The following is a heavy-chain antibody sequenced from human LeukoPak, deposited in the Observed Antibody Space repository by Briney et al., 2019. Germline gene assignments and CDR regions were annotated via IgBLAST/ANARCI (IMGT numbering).Heavy chain of an antibody. CDR2: SKNKDYAYST. CDR3: TRIFYYGTRGYYPDF. J-gene: IGHJ4*02. CDR1: GFTFSDHH. D-gene: IGHD3-22*01. V-gene: IGHV3-72*01. Sequence: PGGCLRLSCAASGFTFSDHHMDWVRHAPGKGLEWVGRSKNKDYAYSTVYAAAVKGRLTFSRDDPKNSLYLEMNSLTTKDTAVYYCTRIFYYGTRGYYPDFWGQGTLVTVSS.